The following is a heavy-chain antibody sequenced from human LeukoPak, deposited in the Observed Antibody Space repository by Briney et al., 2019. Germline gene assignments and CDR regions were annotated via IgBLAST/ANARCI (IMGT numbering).Heavy chain of an antibody. V-gene: IGHV4-39*01. CDR1: GGSISSSSYY. CDR3: ARRPPYYYDSSGYYLGAFDI. Sequence: PSETLSLTCTVSGGSISSSSYYWGWIRQPPGKGLEWIGSIYYSGSTYYNPSLKSRVTISVDTSKNQFSLKLSSVTAADTAVYYCARRPPYYYDSSGYYLGAFDIWGQGTMVTVSS. CDR2: IYYSGST. J-gene: IGHJ3*02. D-gene: IGHD3-22*01.